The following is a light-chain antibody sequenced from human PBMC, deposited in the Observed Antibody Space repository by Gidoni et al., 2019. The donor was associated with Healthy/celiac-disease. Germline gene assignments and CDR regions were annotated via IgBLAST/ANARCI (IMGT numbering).Light chain of an antibody. J-gene: IGKJ4*01. Sequence: EIVLTQSPATLSLSPGGRAPLSCRASQSVSSDLAWYQQKPGQAPRLLIYDASNRATGIPARFSGSGSGTDFTLTISSLEPEYFAVYYCQQRSNWPTFGGGTKVEIK. CDR2: DAS. CDR3: QQRSNWPT. CDR1: QSVSSD. V-gene: IGKV3-11*01.